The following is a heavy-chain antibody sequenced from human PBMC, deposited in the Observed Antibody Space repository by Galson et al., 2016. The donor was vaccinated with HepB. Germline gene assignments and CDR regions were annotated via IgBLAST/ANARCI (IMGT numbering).Heavy chain of an antibody. V-gene: IGHV3-21*01. CDR3: ARDYGGTSGFFDY. CDR1: GFTFSSYT. D-gene: IGHD4-23*01. Sequence: SLRLSCAVSGFTFSSYTMSWVRQAPGKGLEWVSSISSRSTYIYYADSVKGRFTISRDSAKNSLYLQMNSLRAEDTAVYYCARDYGGTSGFFDYWGQGTPVTVSS. J-gene: IGHJ4*02. CDR2: ISSRSTYI.